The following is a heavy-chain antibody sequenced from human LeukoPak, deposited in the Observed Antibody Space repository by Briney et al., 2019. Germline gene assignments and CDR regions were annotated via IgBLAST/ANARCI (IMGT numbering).Heavy chain of an antibody. V-gene: IGHV3-30*02. J-gene: IGHJ5*02. Sequence: PGGSLRLSCAASGFTFSSYAMHWVRQAPGQGLEGVAFIRYDGSNEYSAESGRGRFTISRDNSQHTLYLEMNSPIGDELTGPYCATADDGSGSYYREGNWFDPWGQGTLVTVSS. CDR1: GFTFSSYA. CDR3: ATADDGSGSYYREGNWFDP. D-gene: IGHD3-10*01. CDR2: IRYDGSNE.